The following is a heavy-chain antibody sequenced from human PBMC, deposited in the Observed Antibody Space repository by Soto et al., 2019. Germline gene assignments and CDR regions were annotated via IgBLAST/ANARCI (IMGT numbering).Heavy chain of an antibody. Sequence: GGSLRLSCAASGFTFSNAWMSWVRQAPGKGLEWVGRIKSKTDGGTTDYAAPVKGRFTISRDDSKNTLYLQMNSLKTEDTAVYYCTTEDYDILTGYYVSQDYYYYYMDVWGKGTTVTVSS. CDR1: GFTFSNAW. J-gene: IGHJ6*03. CDR2: IKSKTDGGTT. CDR3: TTEDYDILTGYYVSQDYYYYYMDV. V-gene: IGHV3-15*01. D-gene: IGHD3-9*01.